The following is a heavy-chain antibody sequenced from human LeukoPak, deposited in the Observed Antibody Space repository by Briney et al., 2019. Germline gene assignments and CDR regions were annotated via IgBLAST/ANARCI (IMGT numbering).Heavy chain of an antibody. CDR2: IKQDGSQK. V-gene: IGHV3-7*03. Sequence: XGKGLEWVANIKQDGSQKYYVDSVKGRFTISRDNAKNSLYLQMNSLRAEDTAVYYCARVEGPWGQGTLVTVSS. J-gene: IGHJ4*02. CDR3: ARVEGP.